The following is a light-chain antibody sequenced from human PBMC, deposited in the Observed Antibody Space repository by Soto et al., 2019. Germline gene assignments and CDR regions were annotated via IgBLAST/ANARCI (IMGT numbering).Light chain of an antibody. CDR2: AAS. CDR3: QHYNSYSEA. Sequence: DIQMTQYPSSQSASVGDRVTITCRTSQSISGYLNLYRHKPGKAPTLLIYAASTLQSGVPSRFSGSGSGTEFTLTISSLQPNDFATYYCQHYNSYSEAFGQGTKVDI. V-gene: IGKV1-39*01. CDR1: QSISGY. J-gene: IGKJ1*01.